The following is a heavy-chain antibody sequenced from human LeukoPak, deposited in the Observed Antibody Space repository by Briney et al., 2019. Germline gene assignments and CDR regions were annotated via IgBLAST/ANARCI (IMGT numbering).Heavy chain of an antibody. CDR3: ARSLGSDFDY. D-gene: IGHD6-6*01. Sequence: PSETLSLTCAVSGGSISSGGYSWSWIRQPPGKGLEWIGYIYHSGSTYYNPSLKSRVTISVDRYKNQFSLKLSSVTAADTAVYYCARSLGSDFDYWGQGTLVTVSS. CDR1: GGSISSGGYS. CDR2: IYHSGST. V-gene: IGHV4-30-2*01. J-gene: IGHJ4*02.